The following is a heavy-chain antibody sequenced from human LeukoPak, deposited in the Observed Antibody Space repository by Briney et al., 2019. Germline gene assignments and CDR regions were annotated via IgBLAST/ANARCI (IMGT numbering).Heavy chain of an antibody. CDR1: GGSFSGYY. CDR3: ARGVYGSGDY. D-gene: IGHD3-10*01. J-gene: IGHJ4*02. Sequence: KPSETLSLTCAVYGGSFSGYYWSWIRQPPGKGLEWIGEINHSGSSNYNPSLKSRVTISVDTSKNQFSLKLSSVTAADTAVYYCARGVYGSGDYWGQGTLVTVSS. CDR2: INHSGSS. V-gene: IGHV4-34*01.